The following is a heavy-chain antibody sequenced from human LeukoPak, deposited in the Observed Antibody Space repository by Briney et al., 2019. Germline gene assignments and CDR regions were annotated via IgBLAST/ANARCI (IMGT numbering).Heavy chain of an antibody. D-gene: IGHD2-15*01. CDR3: AGYPSDWACYYYGIDV. Sequence: GRSLRLYCAASGFTFSSYAMHWVRQAPGKGLEWVAVISYDGSNKYYGDTVTAGFTISRDNSKNTLYLPMNSLGADGTAVYYCAGYPSDWACYYYGIDVWGQGTMVTVSS. CDR2: ISYDGSNK. J-gene: IGHJ6*02. CDR1: GFTFSSYA. V-gene: IGHV3-30-3*01.